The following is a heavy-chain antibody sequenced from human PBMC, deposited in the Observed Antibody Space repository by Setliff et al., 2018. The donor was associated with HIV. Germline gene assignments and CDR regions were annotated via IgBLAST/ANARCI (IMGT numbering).Heavy chain of an antibody. CDR2: ISAYNGNT. D-gene: IGHD3-22*01. Sequence: ASVKVSCKASGSTFTSYIMNWVRQAPGQGLEWMGWISAYNGNTKYAQKFQGRVTMTTDTSTSTAYMELRSLRSDDTAVYYCARSRYDSGGYPDAFDIWGQGTMVTVSS. CDR1: GSTFTSYI. CDR3: ARSRYDSGGYPDAFDI. J-gene: IGHJ3*02. V-gene: IGHV1-18*01.